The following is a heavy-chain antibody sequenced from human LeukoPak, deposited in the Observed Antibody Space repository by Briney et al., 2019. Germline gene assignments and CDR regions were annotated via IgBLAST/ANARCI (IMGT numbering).Heavy chain of an antibody. J-gene: IGHJ4*02. Sequence: SETLSLTCTVSGGSISISGYYWGWIRQPPGKGLEWIGSIYYSGSTCYNPSLNSRVTISVDRSKNQFSLKLSSVTAADTAVYYCASHYGSESYFDSWGQGTLVTVSS. V-gene: IGHV4-39*01. CDR2: IYYSGST. CDR1: GGSISISGYY. D-gene: IGHD3-10*01. CDR3: ASHYGSESYFDS.